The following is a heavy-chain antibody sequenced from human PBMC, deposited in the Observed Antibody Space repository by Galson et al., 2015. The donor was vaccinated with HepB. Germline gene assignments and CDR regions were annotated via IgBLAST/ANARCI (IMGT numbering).Heavy chain of an antibody. J-gene: IGHJ4*02. CDR3: ARDRLGDY. D-gene: IGHD7-27*01. CDR2: ISSSSSTI. CDR1: GFTFSSYS. Sequence: SLRLSCAASGFTFSSYSMNWVRQAPGKGLEWVSYISSSSSTIYYADSVKGRFTISRGNAKNSLYLQMNSLRAEDTAVYYCARDRLGDYWGQGTLVTVSS. V-gene: IGHV3-48*01.